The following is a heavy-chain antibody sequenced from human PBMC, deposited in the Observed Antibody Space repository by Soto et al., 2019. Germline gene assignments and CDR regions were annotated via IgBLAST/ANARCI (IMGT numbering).Heavy chain of an antibody. V-gene: IGHV3-30*18. CDR1: GFTFSSYG. D-gene: IGHD3-22*01. J-gene: IGHJ6*02. Sequence: GGSLRLSCAASGFTFSSYGMHWVRQAPGKGLEWVAVISYDGSNKYYADSVKGRFTISRDNSKNTLYLQMNSLRAEDTAVYYCAKDQYYDSSGYYYYYYYGMDVWGQGTTVTVSS. CDR2: ISYDGSNK. CDR3: AKDQYYDSSGYYYYYYYGMDV.